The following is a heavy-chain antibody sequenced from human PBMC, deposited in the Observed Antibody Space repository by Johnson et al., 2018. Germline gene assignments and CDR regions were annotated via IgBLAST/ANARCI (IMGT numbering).Heavy chain of an antibody. Sequence: QVQLVQSGGGVVQPGRSLRLSCAASGFSFRTYGMNWVRQAPGKGLEWVALISYDGSDKYYADSVKGRFTISSDNSKNPLYLQMNSLRPEDTAVYYCAKASAASWYYYYGLDVWGQGTTVTVSS. CDR3: AKASAASWYYYYGLDV. CDR2: ISYDGSDK. V-gene: IGHV3-30*18. D-gene: IGHD6-13*01. J-gene: IGHJ6*02. CDR1: GFSFRTYG.